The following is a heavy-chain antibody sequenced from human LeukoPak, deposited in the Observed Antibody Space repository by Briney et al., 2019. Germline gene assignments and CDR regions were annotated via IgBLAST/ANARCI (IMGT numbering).Heavy chain of an antibody. Sequence: GASVKVSCKASGYTFTGYYMHWVRQAPGQGLEWMGWINPNSGGTNYAQKFQGRVTMTRDTSISTAYMELSRLRSDDTAVYYCARNDILTGYYEYYFDYWGREPWSPSPQ. CDR1: GYTFTGYY. CDR2: INPNSGGT. V-gene: IGHV1-2*02. D-gene: IGHD3-9*01. CDR3: ARNDILTGYYEYYFDY. J-gene: IGHJ4*02.